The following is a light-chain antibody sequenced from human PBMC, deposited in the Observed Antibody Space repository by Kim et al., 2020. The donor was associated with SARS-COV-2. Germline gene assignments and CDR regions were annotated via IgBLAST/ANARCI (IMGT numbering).Light chain of an antibody. V-gene: IGLV3-1*01. Sequence: LSPGQTASLTCSGDKLGDKYASWYQQKPGQSPVLFIYQHNKRPSVIPERFSGSDSGNTATLTISGTQAMDEADYYCQAWDSSTVVFGGGTQLTV. CDR1: KLGDKY. CDR3: QAWDSSTVV. CDR2: QHN. J-gene: IGLJ2*01.